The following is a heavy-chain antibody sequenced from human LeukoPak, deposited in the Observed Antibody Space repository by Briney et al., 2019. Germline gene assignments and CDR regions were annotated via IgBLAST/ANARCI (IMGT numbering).Heavy chain of an antibody. CDR3: AKLASTSPIDY. V-gene: IGHV3-7*01. J-gene: IGHJ4*02. CDR1: GFTFSSYW. D-gene: IGHD2-2*01. CDR2: IKQDGSEK. Sequence: QPGGSLRLSCAASGFTFSSYWMSWVRQAPGKGLEWVANIKQDGSEKYYVDSVKGRFTISRDNAKNSLYLQMNSLRAEDTAVYYCAKLASTSPIDYWGQGTLVTVSS.